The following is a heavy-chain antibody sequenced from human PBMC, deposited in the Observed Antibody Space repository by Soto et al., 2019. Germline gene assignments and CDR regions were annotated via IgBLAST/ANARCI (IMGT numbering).Heavy chain of an antibody. J-gene: IGHJ4*02. CDR1: AYSFTTYA. CDR2: INGGDGHT. V-gene: IGHV1-3*01. CDR3: ATSGHRAHDFDS. D-gene: IGHD5-12*01. Sequence: QVQLVQSGAEVKEPGASVKVSCKASAYSFTTYAMHWVRQAPGQRLEWMGWINGGDGHTTYSRKFQGRVTITRDTSATTAYMELSSLISEDTAIYYCATSGHRAHDFDSWGQGTLVTVSS.